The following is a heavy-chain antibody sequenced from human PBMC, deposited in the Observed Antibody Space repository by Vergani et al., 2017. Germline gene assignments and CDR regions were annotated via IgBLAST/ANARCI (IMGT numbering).Heavy chain of an antibody. Sequence: QVQLQESGPGLVKPSQTLSLTCTVSGGSISSGSYYWGWIRQPAGKGLEWIGRISTGGSTNYNPSLKSRVTISLDTSKNQFSLKLNSLTAADTAVYYCARAAAAALDYWGQGTLVTVSS. J-gene: IGHJ4*02. CDR3: ARAAAAALDY. V-gene: IGHV4-61*02. CDR2: ISTGGST. D-gene: IGHD6-13*01. CDR1: GGSISSGSYY.